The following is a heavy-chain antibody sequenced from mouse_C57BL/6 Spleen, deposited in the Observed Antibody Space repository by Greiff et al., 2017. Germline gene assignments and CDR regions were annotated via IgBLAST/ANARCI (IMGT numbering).Heavy chain of an antibody. CDR1: GFTFSSYA. D-gene: IGHD2-4*01. J-gene: IGHJ3*01. Sequence: DVKLVESGGGLVKPGGSLKLSCAASGFTFSSYAMSWVRQTPEKRLEWVANISNGGSYTYYPDNVKGRFTISRDNAKNNLYLQMSHLKSEDTAMDYCAREDYDYDCWFAYWGQGTLVTVSA. V-gene: IGHV5-4*01. CDR3: AREDYDYDCWFAY. CDR2: ISNGGSYT.